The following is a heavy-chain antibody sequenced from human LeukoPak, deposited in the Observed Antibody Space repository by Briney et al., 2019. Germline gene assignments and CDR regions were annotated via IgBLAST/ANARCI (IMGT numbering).Heavy chain of an antibody. CDR3: ATGRGTPLGF. D-gene: IGHD1-26*01. CDR1: GFTFSSYW. V-gene: IGHV3-74*01. CDR2: INTDGSST. J-gene: IGHJ4*02. Sequence: GGSLRLSCAASGFTFSSYWMHWVRQAPGKGLVWVSRINTDGSSTNYADSVKGRFAVSRDNAKNTLYLQMNSLRAEDTAVYYCATGRGTPLGFWGQGALVTVSS.